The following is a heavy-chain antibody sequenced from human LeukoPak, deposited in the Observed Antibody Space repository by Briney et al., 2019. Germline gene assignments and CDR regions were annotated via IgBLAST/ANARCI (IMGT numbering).Heavy chain of an antibody. CDR3: ARAGLWFGELEDV. Sequence: PSETLSLTCTVSGGSISSYYWSWIRQPPGKGLEWIGYIYYSGSTSYNPSLKSRVTISVDTSKNQFSLKLSSVTAADTAVYYCARAGLWFGELEDVWGKGTTVTVSS. D-gene: IGHD3-10*01. CDR1: GGSISSYY. V-gene: IGHV4-59*13. CDR2: IYYSGST. J-gene: IGHJ6*04.